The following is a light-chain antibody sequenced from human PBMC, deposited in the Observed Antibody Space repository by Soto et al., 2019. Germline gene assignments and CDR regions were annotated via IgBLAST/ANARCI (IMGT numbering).Light chain of an antibody. CDR2: DAS. CDR1: QSVRSNY. V-gene: IGKV3-20*01. J-gene: IGKJ4*01. Sequence: EIVLTQSPDTLSLSPGERATLSCRASQSVRSNYLAWYQQKPGQAPRFLIYDASSRATGIPDRFSGSGSGTDLTLTISRLEPGDFAVYYCQQYGSTPLTFGGGTKVEIK. CDR3: QQYGSTPLT.